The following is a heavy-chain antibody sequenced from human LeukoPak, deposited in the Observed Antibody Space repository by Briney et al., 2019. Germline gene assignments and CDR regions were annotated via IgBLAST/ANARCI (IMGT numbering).Heavy chain of an antibody. D-gene: IGHD6-13*01. Sequence: ASVKVSCKASGYTFTSYAMHWVRQAPGQRLEWMGWINAGNGNTKYSQKFQGRVTITRDTSASTAYMELSRLRSDDTAVYYCASYPFLSSSWIDYWGQGTLVTVSS. J-gene: IGHJ4*02. CDR3: ASYPFLSSSWIDY. CDR1: GYTFTSYA. V-gene: IGHV1-3*01. CDR2: INAGNGNT.